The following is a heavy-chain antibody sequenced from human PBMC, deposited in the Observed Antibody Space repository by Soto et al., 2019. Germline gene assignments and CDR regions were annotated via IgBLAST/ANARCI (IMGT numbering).Heavy chain of an antibody. D-gene: IGHD2-21*01. CDR3: ARDISNALDV. V-gene: IGHV3-30-3*01. CDR2: VSGDGSSD. CDR1: GFTFSRYS. Sequence: PGGSLRLSCAASGFTFSRYSMHWVRQAPGKGLEWVAVVSGDGSSDFYADSVKGRFIISRSNSMRTLYLQMKSLRPEDTAVYYCARDISNALDVWGQGTTVTVSS. J-gene: IGHJ6*02.